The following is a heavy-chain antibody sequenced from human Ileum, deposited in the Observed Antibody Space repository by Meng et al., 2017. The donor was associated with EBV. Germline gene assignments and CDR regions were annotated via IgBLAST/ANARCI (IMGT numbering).Heavy chain of an antibody. CDR2: IYHSGTT. J-gene: IGHJ4*02. CDR3: ARADKVRFDY. CDR1: GGSMSSTIG. V-gene: IGHV4-4*02. Sequence: QARRAGPAQSLENLSRTCALTCAFSGGSMSSTIGSSWGRQPPGKGLERMGEIYHSGTTNYNPSLKRRVSISVDKSKNQFSLKLSSVTAADTAVYYCARADKVRFDYWGQGTLVTVSS.